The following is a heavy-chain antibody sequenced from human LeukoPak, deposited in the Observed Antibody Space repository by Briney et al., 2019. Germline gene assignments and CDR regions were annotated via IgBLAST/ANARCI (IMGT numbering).Heavy chain of an antibody. D-gene: IGHD3-22*01. CDR3: AKDRSNYDSSPPSFDY. V-gene: IGHV3-43*02. Sequence: GGSLRLSCAASGFTFDDYAMHWVRQAPGKGLEWVSLISGDGGSTYYADSVKGRSTISRDNSKNSLYLQMNSLRTEDTALYYCAKDRSNYDSSPPSFDYWGQGTLVTVSS. CDR2: ISGDGGST. J-gene: IGHJ4*02. CDR1: GFTFDDYA.